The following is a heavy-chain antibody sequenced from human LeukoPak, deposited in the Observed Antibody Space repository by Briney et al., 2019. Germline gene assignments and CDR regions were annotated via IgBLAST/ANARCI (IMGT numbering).Heavy chain of an antibody. V-gene: IGHV1-24*01. D-gene: IGHD3-3*01. CDR2: FDPEDGET. CDR1: GGTFSSYA. Sequence: ASVKVSCKASGGTFSSYAISWVRQAPGKGLEWMGGFDPEDGETIYAQKFQGRVTMTEDTSTDTAYMELSSLRSEDTAVYYCATIPFFGDGYWGQGTLVTVSS. CDR3: ATIPFFGDGY. J-gene: IGHJ4*02.